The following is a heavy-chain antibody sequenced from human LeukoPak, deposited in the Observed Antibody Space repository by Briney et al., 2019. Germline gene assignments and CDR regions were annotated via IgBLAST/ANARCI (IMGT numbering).Heavy chain of an antibody. D-gene: IGHD4-17*01. V-gene: IGHV7-4-1*02. Sequence: ASVKVSCKSSGYTFKTYAINWLRRAPGQGLEWVGWINPSNGNPTYAQGFTGRFVFSLDTSVSTAFLHISSLQIEDTAVYYCARDTPDGRVTKFDYWGQGTLVTVSS. CDR3: ARDTPDGRVTKFDY. J-gene: IGHJ4*02. CDR2: INPSNGNP. CDR1: GYTFKTYA.